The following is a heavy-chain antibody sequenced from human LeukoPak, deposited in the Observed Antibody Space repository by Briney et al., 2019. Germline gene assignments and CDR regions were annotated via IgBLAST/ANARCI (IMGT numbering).Heavy chain of an antibody. D-gene: IGHD6-19*01. V-gene: IGHV3-21*01. J-gene: IGHJ4*02. CDR3: ARDAAVTGFDY. CDR2: ISSSSSYI. Sequence: GGSLRLSCAASGFTFSSYSMNWVRQAPGKGLEWVSSISSSSSYIYYADSVKGRFTISRDNAKNSLYLQMNSLRVEDTAVYYCARDAAVTGFDYWGQGTLVTVSS. CDR1: GFTFSSYS.